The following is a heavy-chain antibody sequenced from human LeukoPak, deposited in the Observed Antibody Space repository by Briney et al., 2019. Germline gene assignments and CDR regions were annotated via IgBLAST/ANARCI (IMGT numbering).Heavy chain of an antibody. V-gene: IGHV1-69*13. D-gene: IGHD3-9*01. Sequence: EASVKVSCKASGGTFSSYAISWVRQAPGQGLEWMGGIIPIFGTANYAQKFQGRVTITADESTSTAYMELSSLRSEDTAVYYCASGGYDILTGYPDGGFDYWGQGTLVTVSS. J-gene: IGHJ4*02. CDR1: GGTFSSYA. CDR3: ASGGYDILTGYPDGGFDY. CDR2: IIPIFGTA.